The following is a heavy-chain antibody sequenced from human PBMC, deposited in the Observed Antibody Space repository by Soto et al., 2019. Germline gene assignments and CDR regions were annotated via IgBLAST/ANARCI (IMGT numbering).Heavy chain of an antibody. J-gene: IGHJ4*02. CDR1: GFTVSSNY. CDR3: ARAITGTTAFDY. Sequence: ESGGGLIQPGGSLRLSCAASGFTVSSNYMSWVRQAPGKGLEWVSVIYSGGSTYYADSVKGRFTISRDNSKNTLYLQMNSLRADDTAVYYCARAITGTTAFDYWGQGTLVTVSS. D-gene: IGHD1-20*01. CDR2: IYSGGST. V-gene: IGHV3-53*01.